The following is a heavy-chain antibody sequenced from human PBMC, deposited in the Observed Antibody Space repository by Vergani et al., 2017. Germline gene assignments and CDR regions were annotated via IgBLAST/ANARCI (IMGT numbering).Heavy chain of an antibody. CDR1: GYTFTSYD. V-gene: IGHV1-8*01. CDR3: GRGQSQNYYYYMDV. CDR2: MNPNSGNT. J-gene: IGHJ6*03. Sequence: QVQLVQSGAEVKKPGASVKVSCKASGYTFTSYDINWVRQATGQGLEWMGWMNPNSGNTGYAQKFQGRVTMTRNTSISTAYMELSSLRSEDTAVYYCGRGQSQNYYYYMDVWGKGTTVTVSS.